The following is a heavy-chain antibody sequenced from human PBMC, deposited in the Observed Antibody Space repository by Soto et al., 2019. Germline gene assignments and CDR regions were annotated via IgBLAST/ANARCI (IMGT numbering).Heavy chain of an antibody. CDR2: ISSNGGST. CDR3: VKADRSGWLIDD. Sequence: PGGSLRLSCSASGLTFSSYAMHWVRQAPGKGLEYVSAISSNGGSTYYEDSVKGRFTISGDNSKNTLYLQMSSLRAEDTAVYYCVKADRSGWLIDDWGQGTLVTVSS. J-gene: IGHJ4*02. CDR1: GLTFSSYA. V-gene: IGHV3-64D*08. D-gene: IGHD1-26*01.